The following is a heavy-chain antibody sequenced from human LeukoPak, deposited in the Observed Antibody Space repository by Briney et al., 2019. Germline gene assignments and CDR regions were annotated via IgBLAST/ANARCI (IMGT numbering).Heavy chain of an antibody. CDR3: TRRVVGASDY. V-gene: IGHV4-59*08. CDR1: GGSISSYY. J-gene: IGHJ4*02. D-gene: IGHD1-26*01. CDR2: IYYSGST. Sequence: SETLSLTCTVSGGSISSYYWSWIRQPPGKGLEWIGYIYYSGSTNYNPPPKSRVTISVDTSKNQFSLKLSSVTAADTAVYYCTRRVVGASDYWGQGTLVTVSS.